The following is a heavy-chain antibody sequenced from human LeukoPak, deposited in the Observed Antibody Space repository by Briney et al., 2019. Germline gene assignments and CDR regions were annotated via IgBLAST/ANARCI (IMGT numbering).Heavy chain of an antibody. Sequence: KPGGSLRLSCAASGFTFSNAWMSWVCQAPGKGLEWVGRIKSKTDGGTTDYAAPVKGRFTISRDESKNTLYLQMNSLKTEDTAVXXCAGTGSSWYLYGYWGQGTLVTVSS. CDR3: AGTGSSWYLYGY. V-gene: IGHV3-15*01. D-gene: IGHD6-13*01. CDR2: IKSKTDGGTT. CDR1: GFTFSNAW. J-gene: IGHJ4*02.